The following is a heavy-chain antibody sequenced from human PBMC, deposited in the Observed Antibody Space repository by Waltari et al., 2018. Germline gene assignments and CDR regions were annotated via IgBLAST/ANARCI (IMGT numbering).Heavy chain of an antibody. V-gene: IGHV6-1*01. Sequence: QVQLQQSGPGLVNPSQTLPLTCAIPGDSVSGHSRAWNWIRQSPSRGLEWLGRTYYTSKWYNDYAVSVKSRITINPDTSKNQFSLQLSSVTPEDTAVYYCARGWLRYSFDHWGQGTLVTVSS. CDR1: GDSVSGHSRA. CDR3: ARGWLRYSFDH. CDR2: TYYTSKWYN. J-gene: IGHJ4*02. D-gene: IGHD5-12*01.